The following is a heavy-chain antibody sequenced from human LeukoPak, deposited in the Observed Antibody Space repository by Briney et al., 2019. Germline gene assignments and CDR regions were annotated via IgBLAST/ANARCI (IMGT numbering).Heavy chain of an antibody. J-gene: IGHJ6*02. CDR3: AREEPRTKVPEGMDV. D-gene: IGHD4/OR15-4a*01. CDR1: GASISHYS. V-gene: IGHV4-59*01. CDR2: IYYSGTT. Sequence: PSETLSLSCTVSGASISHYSWSWIRQPPGKGLEWIGYIYYSGTTNYNPSLKSRVTISVDTSKNQFSLKLNSVTAADTAVYYCAREEPRTKVPEGMDVWGQGTTVTVSS.